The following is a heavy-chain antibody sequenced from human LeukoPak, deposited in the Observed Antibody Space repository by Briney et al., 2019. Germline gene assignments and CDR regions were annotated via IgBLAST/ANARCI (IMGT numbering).Heavy chain of an antibody. J-gene: IGHJ4*02. Sequence: GGPLRLSCAASGFTFGDYAMHWVRQAPGKGLEWVSGISWNSGSIGYADSVKGRFTISRDNAKHSLYLQMNRLRAEDMGLYYCAKDQGYKWAYAGYFDYWGQGPLVPVSS. V-gene: IGHV3-9*03. D-gene: IGHD1-20*01. CDR1: GFTFGDYA. CDR3: AKDQGYKWAYAGYFDY. CDR2: ISWNSGSI.